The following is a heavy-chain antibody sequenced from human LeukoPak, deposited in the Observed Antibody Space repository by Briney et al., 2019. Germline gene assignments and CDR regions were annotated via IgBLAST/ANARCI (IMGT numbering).Heavy chain of an antibody. Sequence: GGSLRLSCAASGFTFSSYWLHWVRQAPGKGLVWVSRIESDGGSTNYADSVKGRFTISRDNAKNTLYLQMNSLRVEDTAVYYCARDRIEYTYGTGFDYWGQGTLVTVS. CDR3: ARDRIEYTYGTGFDY. D-gene: IGHD3-10*01. CDR2: IESDGGST. J-gene: IGHJ4*02. V-gene: IGHV3-74*01. CDR1: GFTFSSYW.